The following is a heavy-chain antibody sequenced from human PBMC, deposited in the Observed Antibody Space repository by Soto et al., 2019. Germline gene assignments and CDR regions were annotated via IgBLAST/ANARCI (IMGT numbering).Heavy chain of an antibody. D-gene: IGHD3-22*01. CDR1: GDSISSGYY. Sequence: PSETLSLTCAVSGDSISSGYYWAWIRQPPGKGLEWIGSIYHSGTTYYNPSLTSRVTISVDASKNQFSLRLSSVTAADTAVYYCARDTGYSDAFDIWGQGTMVTVSS. V-gene: IGHV4-38-2*01. CDR3: ARDTGYSDAFDI. J-gene: IGHJ3*02. CDR2: IYHSGTT.